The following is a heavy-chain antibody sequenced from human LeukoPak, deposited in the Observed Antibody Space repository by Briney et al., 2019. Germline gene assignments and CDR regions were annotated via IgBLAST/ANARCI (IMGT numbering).Heavy chain of an antibody. CDR1: GFTFSSYA. CDR2: IRYDGSNK. J-gene: IGHJ4*02. V-gene: IGHV3-30*02. Sequence: GGSLRLSCAASGFTFSSYAMSWVRQAPGKGLEWMAFIRYDGSNKYYADSVKGRFTISRDNSKNTLYLQMNSLRSEDTAVCYCARAREVGSSWYRCSDYWGQGTLVTVSS. D-gene: IGHD6-13*01. CDR3: ARAREVGSSWYRCSDY.